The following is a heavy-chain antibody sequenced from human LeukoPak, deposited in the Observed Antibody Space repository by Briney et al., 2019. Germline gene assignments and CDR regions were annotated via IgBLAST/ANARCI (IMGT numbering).Heavy chain of an antibody. J-gene: IGHJ4*02. CDR2: TKPDGSAE. CDR3: ARDGGLNTTIDY. CDR1: GFTFRNNW. D-gene: IGHD2-15*01. Sequence: GGSLRLSCAASGFTFRNNWMGWVRQAPGKGLEGVANTKPDGSAEGYADSVRGRFTTSRDNANNFLYLQMDSLRAEDPAVYYCARDGGLNTTIDYRGQGTLATASS. V-gene: IGHV3-7*01.